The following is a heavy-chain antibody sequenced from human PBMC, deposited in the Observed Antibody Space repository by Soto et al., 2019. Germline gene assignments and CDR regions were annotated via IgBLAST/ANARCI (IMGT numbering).Heavy chain of an antibody. CDR3: AREDLGGYELDYYYYSGMDV. D-gene: IGHD5-12*01. J-gene: IGHJ6*02. Sequence: GASVKVSCKASGYTFSSYYMHWVRQAPGQGLEWMGRIIPILGIANYAQKFQGRVTITADKSTSTAYMELSSLRSEDTAVYYCAREDLGGYELDYYYYSGMDVWGQGTTVTVSS. CDR2: IIPILGIA. CDR1: GYTFSSYY. V-gene: IGHV1-69*04.